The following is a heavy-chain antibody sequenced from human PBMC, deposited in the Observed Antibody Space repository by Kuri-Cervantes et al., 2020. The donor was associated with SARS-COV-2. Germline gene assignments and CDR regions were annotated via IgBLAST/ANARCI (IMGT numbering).Heavy chain of an antibody. J-gene: IGHJ6*04. CDR3: ARSPVYSSSWDV. V-gene: IGHV1-2*04. CDR2: INPNSGGT. D-gene: IGHD6-6*01. Sequence: ASVKVSCKVSGYTLTELSMHWVRQAPGQGLEWMGWINPNSGGTNYAQKFQGWVTMTRDTSISTAYMELSSLRSEDTAVYYCARSPVYSSSWDVWGKGTTVTVSS. CDR1: GYTLTELS.